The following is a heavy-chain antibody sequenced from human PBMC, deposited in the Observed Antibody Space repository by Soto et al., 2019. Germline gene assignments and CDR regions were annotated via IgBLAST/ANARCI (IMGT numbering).Heavy chain of an antibody. V-gene: IGHV3-48*02. CDR2: ISSTSNTI. J-gene: IGHJ3*01. D-gene: IGHD6-13*01. CDR3: ARGYGAFDF. Sequence: DVQLVESGGGLVQPGRSLRLSCAASGFNFDTYNMNWVRQAPGKGLEWISLISSTSNTISYADSVKGRFTASRDNAVNSLYLQMDSLRDEDTAVYYCARGYGAFDFWGQGTMVTVSS. CDR1: GFNFDTYN.